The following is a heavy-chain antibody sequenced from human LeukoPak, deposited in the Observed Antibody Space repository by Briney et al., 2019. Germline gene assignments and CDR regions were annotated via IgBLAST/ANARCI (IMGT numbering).Heavy chain of an antibody. CDR2: IYYSRST. Sequence: PSETLSLTCTVSGGSISNTLYYWAWIRQPPGKGLESIGSIYYSRSTYYSPSLKSRVTISVDTSKNQFSLKLTPVTAADTAVYYCARRKGFGEGYFDSWGQGTLVTVSS. CDR3: ARRKGFGEGYFDS. V-gene: IGHV4-39*01. CDR1: GGSISNTLYY. D-gene: IGHD3-10*01. J-gene: IGHJ4*02.